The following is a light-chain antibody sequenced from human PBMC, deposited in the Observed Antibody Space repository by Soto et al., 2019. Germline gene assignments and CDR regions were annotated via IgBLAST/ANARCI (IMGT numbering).Light chain of an antibody. CDR1: QGIGNY. V-gene: IGKV1-27*01. Sequence: DIQMTQSPSSLSASVGDRVTITCRASQGIGNYLAWYQQKPGKVPKDLIYAASTLQSGGPSRFSGSGSGTDFTLTISSLQPEDVATYYCQKYYTAPETFGQGTKVEIK. CDR3: QKYYTAPET. CDR2: AAS. J-gene: IGKJ1*01.